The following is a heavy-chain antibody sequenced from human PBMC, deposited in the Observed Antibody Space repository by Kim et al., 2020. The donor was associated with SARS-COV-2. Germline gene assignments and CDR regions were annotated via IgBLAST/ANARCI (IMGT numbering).Heavy chain of an antibody. CDR2: IYDSGST. Sequence: SETLSLTCTVSGGSISSSSYYWGWIRQPPGKGLEWIWSIYDSGSTYYNPSLKSRVTISVDTSKNQFSLKLSSVTAADTAVYYCARHRGYCSSTSCYAGWFDPWGQGTLVTVSS. CDR1: GGSISSSSYY. CDR3: ARHRGYCSSTSCYAGWFDP. D-gene: IGHD2-2*01. V-gene: IGHV4-39*01. J-gene: IGHJ5*02.